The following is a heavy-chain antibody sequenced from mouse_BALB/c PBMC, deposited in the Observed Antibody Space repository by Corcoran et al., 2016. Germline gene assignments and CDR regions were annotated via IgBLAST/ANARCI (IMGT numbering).Heavy chain of an antibody. J-gene: IGHJ4*01. CDR2: INPYNDGT. CDR1: GYTFTSYV. D-gene: IGHD2-3*01. CDR3: ARDDGYYGGYAMDY. V-gene: IGHV1S136*01. Sequence: EVQLQQSGPELVKPGASVKMSCKASGYTFTSYVMHWVKQKPGQGLEWIGYINPYNDGTKYNEKFKGKATLTSDKSSSTAYMELSSLTSEDSAVYYCARDDGYYGGYAMDYWGQGTSVTVSS.